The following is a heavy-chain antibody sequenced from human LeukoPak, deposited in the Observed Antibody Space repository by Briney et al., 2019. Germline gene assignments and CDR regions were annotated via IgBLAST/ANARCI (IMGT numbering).Heavy chain of an antibody. CDR3: ARQREYYDSSGSSGTEDAFDI. D-gene: IGHD3-22*01. V-gene: IGHV5-51*01. CDR1: GYNFTAYW. Sequence: NLGESLKISCKGSGYNFTAYWVAWVRQMPGKGLEWMGFIYPGASDTRYSPCFQDHVSISADKSVNTAYLQWNSLKASDTAMYYCARQREYYDSSGSSGTEDAFDIWGQGTMVTVSS. J-gene: IGHJ3*02. CDR2: IYPGASDT.